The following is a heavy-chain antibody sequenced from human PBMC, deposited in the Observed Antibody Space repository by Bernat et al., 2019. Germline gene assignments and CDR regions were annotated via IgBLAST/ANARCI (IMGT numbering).Heavy chain of an antibody. D-gene: IGHD5-18*01. Sequence: QVQLVESGGGVVQPGRSLRLSCAASGFTFSSYGMHWVRQAPGKGLEWVAVIWYDGSNKYYADSVKGRFTISRDNSKNTLYLQMNSLRAEDTAVYYWARESSDMDTAMAPLLDSMGFDPWGQGTLVTGSS. V-gene: IGHV3-33*01. CDR1: GFTFSSYG. CDR2: IWYDGSNK. CDR3: ARESSDMDTAMAPLLDSMGFDP. J-gene: IGHJ5*02.